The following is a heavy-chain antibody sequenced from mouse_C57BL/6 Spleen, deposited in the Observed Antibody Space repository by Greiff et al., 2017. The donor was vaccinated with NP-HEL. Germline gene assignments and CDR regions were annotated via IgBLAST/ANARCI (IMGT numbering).Heavy chain of an antibody. J-gene: IGHJ3*01. CDR3: ARSGSSKDFFAY. CDR1: GYTFTSYW. V-gene: IGHV1-50*01. D-gene: IGHD1-1*01. Sequence: QVQLQQPGAELVKPGASVKLSCKASGYTFTSYWMQWVKQRPGQGLEWIGEIDPSDSYTNYNQKFKGKATLTVDTSSSTAYMQLSSLTSEDSAVYYCARSGSSKDFFAYWGQGTLVTVSA. CDR2: IDPSDSYT.